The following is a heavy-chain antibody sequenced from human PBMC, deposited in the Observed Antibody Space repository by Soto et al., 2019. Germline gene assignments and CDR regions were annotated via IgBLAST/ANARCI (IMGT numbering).Heavy chain of an antibody. V-gene: IGHV3-48*02. CDR2: ISGSSSTI. D-gene: IGHD2-2*01. CDR1: GFTFSSYA. J-gene: IGHJ6*02. CDR3: ARDECSSNRCFNYYYYGMDV. Sequence: PGWSLRLSCAASGFTFSSYAMSWVRQAPGKGLEWVSAISGSSSTIYYADSVKGRFTISRDNAKNSLYLQMNSLRDEDTAVYYCARDECSSNRCFNYYYYGMDVWGQGTTVTVSS.